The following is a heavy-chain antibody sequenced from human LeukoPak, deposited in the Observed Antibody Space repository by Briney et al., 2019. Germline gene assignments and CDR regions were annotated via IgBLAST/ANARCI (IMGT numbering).Heavy chain of an antibody. Sequence: LRLSCAASGFTFSSYAMSWVRQPPGKGLEWIGYIYYSGSTYYNPSLKSRVTISVDTSKNQFSLKLSSVTAADTAVYYCARGGDDSSGYYWGDAFDIWGQGTMVTVSS. CDR3: ARGGDDSSGYYWGDAFDI. D-gene: IGHD3-22*01. CDR2: IYYSGST. J-gene: IGHJ3*02. V-gene: IGHV4-30-4*08. CDR1: GFTFSSYA.